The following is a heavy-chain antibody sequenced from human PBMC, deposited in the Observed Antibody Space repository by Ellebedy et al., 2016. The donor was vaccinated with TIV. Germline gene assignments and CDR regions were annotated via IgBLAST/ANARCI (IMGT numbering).Heavy chain of an antibody. CDR1: GGSISSSSYY. Sequence: SETLSLXCTVSGGSISSSSYYWGWIRQPPGKGPEWIGNIYYSGTTFYNPSLKSRVTISVDTSKNQFSLKLSSVTAADTALYYCARLWFGDLFSPEGDVWGQGTTVTVSS. CDR3: ARLWFGDLFSPEGDV. D-gene: IGHD3-10*01. J-gene: IGHJ6*02. V-gene: IGHV4-39*01. CDR2: IYYSGTT.